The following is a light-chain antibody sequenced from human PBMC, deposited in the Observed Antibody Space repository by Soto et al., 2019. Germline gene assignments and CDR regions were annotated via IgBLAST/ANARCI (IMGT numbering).Light chain of an antibody. CDR2: RAS. J-gene: IGKJ5*01. CDR3: QQYWKWPIT. Sequence: EVVMTQSPATLSVSPGEAAPLSCRASQSVSSLLAWYQQKPGQAPRLLIYRASSRAAGLPDRFSGSGSGTDFTLTISSLKHEDFRVYYCQQYWKWPITFGQGTRLEIK. V-gene: IGKV3-15*01. CDR1: QSVSSL.